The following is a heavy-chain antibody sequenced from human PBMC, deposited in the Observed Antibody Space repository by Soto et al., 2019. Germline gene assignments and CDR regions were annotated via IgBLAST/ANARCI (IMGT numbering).Heavy chain of an antibody. CDR1: GYSFTSYW. J-gene: IGHJ3*02. Sequence: PGESLKISCNGSGYSFTSYWISWVRQMPGKGLEWMGRIDPSDSYTNYSPSFQGHVTISADKSISTAYLQWSSLKASDTAMYYCARRRTDHDAFDIWGQGTMVTVSS. D-gene: IGHD1-1*01. CDR2: IDPSDSYT. V-gene: IGHV5-10-1*01. CDR3: ARRRTDHDAFDI.